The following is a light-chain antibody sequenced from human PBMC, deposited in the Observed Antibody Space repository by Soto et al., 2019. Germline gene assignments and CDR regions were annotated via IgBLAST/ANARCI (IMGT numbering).Light chain of an antibody. CDR1: QKSSPW. CDR3: QHYNSYSEA. CDR2: KAS. J-gene: IGKJ1*01. V-gene: IGKV1-5*03. Sequence: DIEMVQSPSALSASVGDTVTITFRASQKSSPWLAWYQQKPGKAPKLLIYKASTLKSGVPSRFSGSGSGTEFTLTISSLQPDDFATYYRQHYNSYSEAFGQGTKVDIK.